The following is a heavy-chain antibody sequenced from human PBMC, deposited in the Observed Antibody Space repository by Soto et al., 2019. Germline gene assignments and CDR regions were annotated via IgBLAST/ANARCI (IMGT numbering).Heavy chain of an antibody. CDR3: AGARAVAGTFRY. Sequence: PSETLSLTCAVYGGSFSGYYWSWIRQPPGKGLEWIGEINHSGSTNYNPSLKSRVTISVDTSKNQFSLKLSSVTAADTAVYYCAGARAVAGTFRYWGQGTLVTVSS. V-gene: IGHV4-34*01. CDR2: INHSGST. CDR1: GGSFSGYY. D-gene: IGHD6-19*01. J-gene: IGHJ4*02.